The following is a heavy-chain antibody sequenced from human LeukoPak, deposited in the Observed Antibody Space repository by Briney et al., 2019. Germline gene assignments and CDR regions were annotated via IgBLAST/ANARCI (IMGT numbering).Heavy chain of an antibody. D-gene: IGHD3-22*01. V-gene: IGHV4-39*07. CDR2: IYHSGST. CDR1: GGSISSSSYY. CDR3: ASSQTYYYDSSDAYDI. Sequence: PSETLSLTCTVSGGSISSSSYYWGWIRQPPGKGLEWIGSIYHSGSTYYNPSLKSRVTISVDRSKNQFSLKLSSVTAADTAVYYCASSQTYYYDSSDAYDIWGQGTMVTVSS. J-gene: IGHJ3*02.